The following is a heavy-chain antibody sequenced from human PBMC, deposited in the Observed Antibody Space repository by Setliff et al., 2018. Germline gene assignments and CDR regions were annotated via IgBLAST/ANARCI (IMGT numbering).Heavy chain of an antibody. V-gene: IGHV4-39*07. D-gene: IGHD3-22*01. CDR3: ARYDSSGYSENYYFDY. CDR2: VYYSGNT. J-gene: IGHJ4*02. CDR1: GGSISTTDYY. Sequence: SETLSLTCTVSGGSISTTDYYWGWIRQPPGKGLEWIGCVYYSGNTYYSPSLKSRVTMFLDPSKNQFSLMLYSVTAADTAIYYCARYDSSGYSENYYFDYWGQGTLVTVSS.